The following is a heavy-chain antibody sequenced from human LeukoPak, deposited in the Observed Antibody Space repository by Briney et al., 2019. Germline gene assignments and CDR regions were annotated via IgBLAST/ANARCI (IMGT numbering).Heavy chain of an antibody. D-gene: IGHD5-12*01. CDR1: GFTFEDYA. V-gene: IGHV3-21*01. CDR3: ARDVLRYSGGDAFDI. Sequence: PGGSLRLSCAASGFTFEDYAMNWVRQAPGKGLEWVSSISSSSSYIYYADSVKGRFTISRDNAKNSLYLQMNSLRAEDTAVYYCARDVLRYSGGDAFDIWGQGTMVTVSS. CDR2: ISSSSSYI. J-gene: IGHJ3*02.